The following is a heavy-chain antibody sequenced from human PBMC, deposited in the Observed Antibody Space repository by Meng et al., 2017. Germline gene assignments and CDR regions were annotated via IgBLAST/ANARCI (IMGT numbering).Heavy chain of an antibody. V-gene: IGHV4-59*01. J-gene: IGHJ4*02. D-gene: IGHD3-3*01. CDR2: IYYSGST. CDR1: GGSISSYY. CDR3: ARLHYYDFWSGSHYFDY. Sequence: QVTVKRSGPGLVKPSETLSLTCTVSGGSISSYYWSWIRQPPGKGLEWIGYIYYSGSTNYNPSLKSRVTISVDTSKNQFSLKLSSVTAADTAVYYCARLHYYDFWSGSHYFDYWGQGTLVTVSS.